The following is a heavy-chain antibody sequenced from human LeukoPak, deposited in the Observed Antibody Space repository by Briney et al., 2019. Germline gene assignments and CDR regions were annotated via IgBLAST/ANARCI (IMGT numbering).Heavy chain of an antibody. Sequence: PGGSLRLSCAASGFTFSSYGMSWVRQAPGKGLEWVSAISGSGGSTYYADSVKGRFTISRDNSKNTLYLQMNSLRAEDTAVYYCAKAAAGTFLSEQNWFDPWGQGTLVTVSS. CDR3: AKAAAGTFLSEQNWFDP. CDR1: GFTFSSYG. V-gene: IGHV3-23*01. D-gene: IGHD6-13*01. CDR2: ISGSGGST. J-gene: IGHJ5*02.